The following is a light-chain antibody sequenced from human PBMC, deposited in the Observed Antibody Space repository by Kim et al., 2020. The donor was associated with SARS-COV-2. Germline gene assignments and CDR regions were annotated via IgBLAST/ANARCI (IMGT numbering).Light chain of an antibody. CDR3: QAWDSSTAWV. CDR2: EDS. CDR1: KLVDKY. J-gene: IGLJ1*01. V-gene: IGLV3-1*01. Sequence: VSPGQTARITCSGDKLVDKYACWYQQKPGRSPVLVIYEDSNRPSGIPERFSGSSSGNTATLTISGTQAMDEADYYCQAWDSSTAWVFGTGTKVTVL.